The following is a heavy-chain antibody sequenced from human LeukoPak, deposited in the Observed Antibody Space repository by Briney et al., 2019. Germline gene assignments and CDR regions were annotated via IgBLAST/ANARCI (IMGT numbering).Heavy chain of an antibody. CDR2: ISYDGSNK. Sequence: PGGSLRLSSAASGFTFSSYAMHWVRQAPGKGLEWVAVISYDGSNKYYADSVKGRFTISRVNPKNTLYLQMNSLRAEDTAVYYCARNGIAAAGILDYWGQGTLVTVSS. CDR1: GFTFSSYA. D-gene: IGHD6-13*01. CDR3: ARNGIAAAGILDY. J-gene: IGHJ4*02. V-gene: IGHV3-30*04.